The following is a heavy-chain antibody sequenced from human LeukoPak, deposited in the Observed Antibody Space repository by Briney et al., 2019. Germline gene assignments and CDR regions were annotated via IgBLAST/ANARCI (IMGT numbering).Heavy chain of an antibody. CDR3: AKGSGINHYHWIDP. Sequence: TGGSLRLSCAASEFTFSNYAMNWVRQAPGKGLEWVSGISGGGASTYYADSVKGRFTISRDNSKNSLYLQMDSLRAEDTALYYCAKGSGINHYHWIDPWGQGTLVTVSS. J-gene: IGHJ5*02. CDR1: EFTFSNYA. V-gene: IGHV3-23*01. CDR2: ISGGGAST. D-gene: IGHD1-14*01.